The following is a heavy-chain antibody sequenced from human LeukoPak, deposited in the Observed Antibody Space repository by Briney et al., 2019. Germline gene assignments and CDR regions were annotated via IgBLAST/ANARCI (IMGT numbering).Heavy chain of an antibody. CDR1: GYTFTSYG. CDR2: ISGYNGNT. J-gene: IGHJ4*02. V-gene: IGHV1-18*01. D-gene: IGHD2-15*01. Sequence: ASVKVSCKASGYTFTSYGISWVRQAPGQGLEWMGWISGYNGNTNNAHKFQARVTMTTGTSTSTAYMELRSLRSDDTAVYYCARDSSSVPSTWYYWGQGTLVTVSS. CDR3: ARDSSSVPSTWYY.